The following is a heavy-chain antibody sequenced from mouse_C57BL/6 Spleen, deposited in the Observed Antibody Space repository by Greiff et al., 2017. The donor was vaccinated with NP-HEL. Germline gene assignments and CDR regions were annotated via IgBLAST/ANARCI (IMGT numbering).Heavy chain of an antibody. CDR3: ASHYYGNYDWYIDV. CDR2: IDPSDSDT. Sequence: QVQLQQPGAELVRPGSSVKLSCKASGYTFTSYWMHWVKQRPIQGLEWIGNIDPSDSDTHYKQKFKDKATLTVDKSSSTAYMQLSILTSEDSAVYYCASHYYGNYDWYIDVWGTGSTVTVSS. J-gene: IGHJ1*03. D-gene: IGHD2-1*01. V-gene: IGHV1-52*01. CDR1: GYTFTSYW.